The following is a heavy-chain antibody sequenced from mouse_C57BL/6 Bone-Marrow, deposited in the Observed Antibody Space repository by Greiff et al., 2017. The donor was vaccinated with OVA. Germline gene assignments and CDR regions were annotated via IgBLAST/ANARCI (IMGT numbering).Heavy chain of an antibody. J-gene: IGHJ3*01. D-gene: IGHD2-4*01. CDR2: IYPRSGNT. V-gene: IGHV1-81*01. CDR3: ARDYYDYDRGFAY. Sequence: QVQLKESGAELARPGASVKLSCKASGYTFTSYGISWVNQRTGQGLEWIGEIYPRSGNTYYNEKFKGKATLTADKSSSTAYMELRSLTSEDSAVYFCARDYYDYDRGFAYWGQGTLVTVSA. CDR1: GYTFTSYG.